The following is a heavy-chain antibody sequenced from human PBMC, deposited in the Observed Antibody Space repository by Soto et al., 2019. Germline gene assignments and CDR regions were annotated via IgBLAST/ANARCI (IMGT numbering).Heavy chain of an antibody. CDR1: GFTFSSYS. J-gene: IGHJ6*02. D-gene: IGHD6-13*01. CDR3: ARHPSSYYYYGMDV. Sequence: GGSLRLSCAASGFTFSSYSMNWVRQAPGKGLEWVSSISSSSSYIYYADSVKGRFTISRDNAKNSLYLQMNSLRAEDTAVYYCARHPSSYYYYGMDVWGQGTTVTVS. V-gene: IGHV3-21*01. CDR2: ISSSSSYI.